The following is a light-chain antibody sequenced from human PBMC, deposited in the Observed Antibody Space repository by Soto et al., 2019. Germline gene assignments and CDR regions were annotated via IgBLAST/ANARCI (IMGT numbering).Light chain of an antibody. CDR2: GAS. CDR3: QQYNYLIT. V-gene: IGKV3-15*01. Sequence: ETLMTQSPATLSVSPGERATLSCRASQSVSTNLAWYQHKPGQAPRLLISGASTRATGLPARFSGSGSGTDFTLTISRLEPEDFAVYYCQQYNYLITFGQGTRLEIK. CDR1: QSVSTN. J-gene: IGKJ5*01.